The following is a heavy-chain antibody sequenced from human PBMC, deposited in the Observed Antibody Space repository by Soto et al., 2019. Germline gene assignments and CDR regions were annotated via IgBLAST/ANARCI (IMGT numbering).Heavy chain of an antibody. CDR1: GFTFDTHA. V-gene: IGHV3-23*01. J-gene: IGHJ5*01. CDR3: AMVSAFDFWSGHFVFGWFDS. D-gene: IGHD3-3*01. CDR2: ISATGFSK. Sequence: EVRLLESGGDFVQPGGSLRLACTASGFTFDTHAMAWVRQAPGKGLEWVTSISATGFSKYHADSVRDRITISRDNSKNTVYLHINILRAEDTAVYHCAMVSAFDFWSGHFVFGWFDSWGQGTQVTVSS.